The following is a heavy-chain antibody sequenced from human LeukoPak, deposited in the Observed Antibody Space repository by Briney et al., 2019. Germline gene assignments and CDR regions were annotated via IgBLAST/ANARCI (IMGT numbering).Heavy chain of an antibody. CDR2: ISSSSSYI. V-gene: IGHV3-21*01. CDR3: ARGNFGVVIGYYYYYMDV. J-gene: IGHJ6*03. D-gene: IGHD3-3*01. Sequence: GGSLRLSCAASGFTFSSYSMNWVRQAPGKGLEWVSSISSSSSYIYCADSVKGRFTISRDNAKNSLYLQMNSLRAEDTAVYYCARGNFGVVIGYYYYYMDVWGKGTTVTVSS. CDR1: GFTFSSYS.